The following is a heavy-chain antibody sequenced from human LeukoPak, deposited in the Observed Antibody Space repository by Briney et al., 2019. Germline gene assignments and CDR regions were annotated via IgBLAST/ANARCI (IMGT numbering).Heavy chain of an antibody. CDR2: IISSSSYI. J-gene: IGHJ4*02. D-gene: IGHD2-21*02. CDR1: GFTFSSYS. Sequence: PGGSLRLSCAASGFTFSSYSMNWVRQAPGKVLEWVSSIISSSSYIYYADSVKGRFTISRDNAKKSLYLQMNSLRAEDTAVYYCARDKSVTATPHFDYWGQGPLVTVSS. V-gene: IGHV3-21*01. CDR3: ARDKSVTATPHFDY.